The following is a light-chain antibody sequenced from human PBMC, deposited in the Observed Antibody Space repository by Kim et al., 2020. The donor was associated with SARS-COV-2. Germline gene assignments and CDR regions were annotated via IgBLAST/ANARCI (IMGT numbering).Light chain of an antibody. CDR1: QSVTSNF. V-gene: IGKV3-20*01. Sequence: ENVLTQSPGTLSLSPGERGTLSCRASQSVTSNFLAWYQHKPGQAPRLLIYGASSRATGIPDRCSGSGSGTDFTLTISRLEPEDFAVYYYQQYENSPITCGQGTRLEIK. CDR2: GAS. J-gene: IGKJ5*01. CDR3: QQYENSPIT.